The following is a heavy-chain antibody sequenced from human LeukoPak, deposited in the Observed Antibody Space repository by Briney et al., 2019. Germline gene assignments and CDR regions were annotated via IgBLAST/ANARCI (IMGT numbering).Heavy chain of an antibody. V-gene: IGHV4-4*07. J-gene: IGHJ5*02. D-gene: IGHD2-2*02. CDR2: IYTSGSN. CDR3: ASLHCSSTSCYNNWFDP. CDR1: GGSISSYY. Sequence: PPETLSLTCTVSGGSISSYYWSWIRQPAGKGLEWIGRIYTSGSNNYNPSLKSRVTMSVDTSKNQFSLKLSSVTAADTAVYYCASLHCSSTSCYNNWFDPWGQGTLVTVSS.